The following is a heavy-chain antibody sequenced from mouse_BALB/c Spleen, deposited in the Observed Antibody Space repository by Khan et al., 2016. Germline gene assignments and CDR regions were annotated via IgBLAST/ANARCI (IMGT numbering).Heavy chain of an antibody. Sequence: EVELVESGGGLVKPGGSLKLSCAASGFTFSSYAMSWVRQTPEKRLEWVASISSGGNTFYPDSLKGRFTISRDNARNILYLQMTSVMSEDTAMYYCTRGVTTVVDYFDYWGQGTTLTVSS. CDR3: TRGVTTVVDYFDY. J-gene: IGHJ2*01. D-gene: IGHD1-1*01. V-gene: IGHV5-6-5*01. CDR1: GFTFSSYA. CDR2: ISSGGNT.